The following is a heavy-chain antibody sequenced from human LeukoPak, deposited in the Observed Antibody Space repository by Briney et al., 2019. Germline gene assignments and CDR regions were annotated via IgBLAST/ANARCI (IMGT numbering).Heavy chain of an antibody. CDR2: ISGSGGST. V-gene: IGHV3-23*01. CDR3: AKDTKGGYYPFDY. CDR1: GFTFSSYG. J-gene: IGHJ4*02. D-gene: IGHD3-22*01. Sequence: GGSLRLSCAASGFTFSSYGMSWVRQAPGKGLEWVSAISGSGGSTYYAGSVKGRFTISRDNSKNTLYLQMNSLRAEDTAVYYCAKDTKGGYYPFDYWGQGTLVTVSS.